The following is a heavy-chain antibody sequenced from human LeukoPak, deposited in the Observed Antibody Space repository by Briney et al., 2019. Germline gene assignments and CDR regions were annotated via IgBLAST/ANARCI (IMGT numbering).Heavy chain of an antibody. D-gene: IGHD3-10*01. J-gene: IGHJ4*02. CDR1: GFTFSIYA. CDR3: ARDGRKLLWFGELPDY. Sequence: TGGSLRLSCAASGFTFSIYAMHWVRQAPGKGLEWVAVISYDGSNKYYADSVKGRFTISRDNSKNTLYLQMNSLRAEDTAVYYCARDGRKLLWFGELPDYWGQGTLVTVSS. CDR2: ISYDGSNK. V-gene: IGHV3-30-3*01.